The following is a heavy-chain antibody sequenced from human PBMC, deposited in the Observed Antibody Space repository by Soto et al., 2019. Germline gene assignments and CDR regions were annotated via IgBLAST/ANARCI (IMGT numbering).Heavy chain of an antibody. CDR3: ARGSVLGFDY. CDR1: GGSISSGGYY. J-gene: IGHJ4*02. V-gene: IGHV4-31*03. D-gene: IGHD3-16*01. CDR2: IYYSGST. Sequence: SETLSLTCTVSGGSISSGGYYWSWIRQHPGKGLEWIGYIYYSGSTYYNPSLKSRVTISVDTSKNQFSLKLSSVTAADTAVYYCARGSVLGFDYWGQGTLVTVSS.